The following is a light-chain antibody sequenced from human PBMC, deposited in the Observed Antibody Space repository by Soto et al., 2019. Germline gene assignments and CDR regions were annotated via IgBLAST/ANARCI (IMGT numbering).Light chain of an antibody. CDR3: QQSYSTPT. CDR2: AAS. J-gene: IGKJ5*01. CDR1: QNIRTY. Sequence: DIQVTQSPSSLSASVGDIVTITCRASQNIRTYLTWYQQKPGKAPKLLIYAASSLQSGVPSRFSGSGSGTDFTLTISSLQPEDFATYYCQQSYSTPTFGQGTRLEIK. V-gene: IGKV1-39*01.